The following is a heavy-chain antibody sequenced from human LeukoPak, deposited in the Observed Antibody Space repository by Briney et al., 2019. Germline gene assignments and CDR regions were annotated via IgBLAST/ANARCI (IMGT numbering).Heavy chain of an antibody. D-gene: IGHD4-17*01. Sequence: GGSLRLSCAASGFTFSSYGMHWVRQAPGKGLEWVAIISYDGGNKYYAGSVKGRFTISRDNSKNTLYLQMNSLRAEDTAVYYCARENDYELFDHWGQGTLVTVSS. V-gene: IGHV3-30*19. CDR2: ISYDGGNK. J-gene: IGHJ4*02. CDR1: GFTFSSYG. CDR3: ARENDYELFDH.